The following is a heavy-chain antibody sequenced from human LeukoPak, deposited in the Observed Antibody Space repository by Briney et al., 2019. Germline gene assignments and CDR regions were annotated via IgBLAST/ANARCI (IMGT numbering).Heavy chain of an antibody. CDR1: GFTFSSYA. CDR2: ISYDGSNK. CDR3: TTRLRLRLNDY. Sequence: GRSLRLSCAASGFTFSSYAMHWVRQAPGKGLEWVAVISYDGSNKYYADSVKGRFTISRDNSKNTLYLQMNSLKTEDTAVYYCTTRLRLRLNDYWGQGTLVTVSS. J-gene: IGHJ4*02. D-gene: IGHD5-12*01. V-gene: IGHV3-30*07.